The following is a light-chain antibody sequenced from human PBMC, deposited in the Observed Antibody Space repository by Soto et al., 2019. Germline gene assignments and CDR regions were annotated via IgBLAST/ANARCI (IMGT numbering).Light chain of an antibody. CDR2: DVS. V-gene: IGLV2-14*01. CDR1: SSDVGGYSF. Sequence: QSALTQPASVSRSPGQSITISCTGTSSDVGGYSFVSWYQQHPGKAPKLMIYDVSNRPSGVSNRFSGSKSGNTASLTISGLQAEDEADYYCSSYTSSSTRVFGGGTKVTVL. CDR3: SSYTSSSTRV. J-gene: IGLJ2*01.